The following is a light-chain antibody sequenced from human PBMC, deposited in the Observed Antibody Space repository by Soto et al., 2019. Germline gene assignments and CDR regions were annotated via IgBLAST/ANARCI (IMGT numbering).Light chain of an antibody. CDR1: QGISSA. CDR3: QQFNNSPLT. CDR2: DAS. Sequence: AIQLTQSPSSLSASVGDRVTITCRASQGISSALDWYQQKKGKAPKLLIYDASSLESGVPSRFSGSGYGTDLTITISSLQNEDFATYYCQQFNNSPLTFGGGTKVDIK. J-gene: IGKJ4*01. V-gene: IGKV1D-13*01.